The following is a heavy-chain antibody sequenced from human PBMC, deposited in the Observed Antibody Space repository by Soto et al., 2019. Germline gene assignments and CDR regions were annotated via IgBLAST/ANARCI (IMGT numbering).Heavy chain of an antibody. CDR3: ARAPQWSPTWYSYGLDV. CDR2: IFPVFGTA. D-gene: IGHD2-15*01. J-gene: IGHJ6*02. CDR1: GGTFSNVA. Sequence: QVQLVQSGAEMKKPGSLVKVSCKASGGTFSNVAIAWVRQAPGQGLEWMGGIFPVFGTATYAQKFRGRVIIVADESTNTTYMELNSLTSEDTALYDCARAPQWSPTWYSYGLDVWGQGTSVIVSS. V-gene: IGHV1-69*12.